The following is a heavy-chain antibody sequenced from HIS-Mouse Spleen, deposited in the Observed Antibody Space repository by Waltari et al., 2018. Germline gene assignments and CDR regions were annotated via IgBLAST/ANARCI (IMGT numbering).Heavy chain of an antibody. CDR3: ARVDSSSFYFDY. V-gene: IGHV1-2*02. CDR2: INPNSGGT. CDR1: GYTFPGSD. J-gene: IGHJ4*02. Sequence: QVQLVQSGAEVTKPGASVKVSCKASGYTFPGSDIPWLRQAPGQGLEWMGWINPNSGGTNYAQKFQGRVTMTRDTSISTAYMELSRLRSDDTAVYYCARVDSSSFYFDYWGQGTLVTVSS. D-gene: IGHD6-6*01.